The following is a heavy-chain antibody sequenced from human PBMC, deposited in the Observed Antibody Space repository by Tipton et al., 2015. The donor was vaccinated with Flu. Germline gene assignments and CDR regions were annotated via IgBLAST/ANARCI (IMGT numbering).Heavy chain of an antibody. CDR1: GGSISSYY. J-gene: IGHJ6*02. CDR3: ARMRSLPTIAAAGTAPGYYYYGMDV. Sequence: TLSLTCTVSGGSISSYYWSWIRQPPGKGLEWIGYIYYSGSTNYNPSLKSRVTISVDTSKNQFSLKLSSVTAADTAVYYCARMRSLPTIAAAGTAPGYYYYGMDVWGQGTTVTVSS. CDR2: IYYSGST. D-gene: IGHD6-13*01. V-gene: IGHV4-59*01.